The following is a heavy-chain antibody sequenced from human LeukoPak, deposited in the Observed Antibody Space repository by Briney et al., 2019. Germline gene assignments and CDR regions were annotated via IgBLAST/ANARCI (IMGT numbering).Heavy chain of an antibody. Sequence: GGSLRLSCAASGFTFSSYGMHWVRQAPGKGLEWLAFIWDGGSKEKYADSVKGRFTISRDNSKNTLYLQMDSLRAEDTAVNYCARGRGISSWYFDYWGQGTLVSVSS. V-gene: IGHV3-33*08. D-gene: IGHD6-13*01. CDR3: ARGRGISSWYFDY. CDR2: IWDGGSKE. J-gene: IGHJ4*02. CDR1: GFTFSSYG.